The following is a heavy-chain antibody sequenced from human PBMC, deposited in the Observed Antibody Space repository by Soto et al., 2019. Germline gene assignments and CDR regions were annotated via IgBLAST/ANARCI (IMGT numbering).Heavy chain of an antibody. V-gene: IGHV3-21*01. Sequence: EVQLVESGGGLVTPGGSLRLSCAASGFTFSSYSMNWVRQAPGKGLEWGSSISSSSSYIYYADSVKGRFTICRANAKNSMYPQMNSLRAEATAVYYFASDPSPGVRDFDWLPTPDAFDIWGQGTMGTVSS. CDR2: ISSSSSYI. CDR3: ASDPSPGVRDFDWLPTPDAFDI. J-gene: IGHJ3*02. D-gene: IGHD3-9*01. CDR1: GFTFSSYS.